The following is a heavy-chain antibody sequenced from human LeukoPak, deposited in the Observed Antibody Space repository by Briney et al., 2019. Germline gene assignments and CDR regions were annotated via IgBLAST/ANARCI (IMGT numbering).Heavy chain of an antibody. Sequence: GASVKVSCKPSGYSFSDYGITWVRQAPGLGIEWMGWISGYSGNTNYAESLQGRVTMTIDTSTSTAYLDLRSLRSDDTAVYYCARVGLVDNEYGFYFYMDVWGKGTTVIVSS. CDR1: GYSFSDYG. CDR2: ISGYSGNT. V-gene: IGHV1-18*01. CDR3: ARVGLVDNEYGFYFYMDV. D-gene: IGHD4/OR15-4a*01. J-gene: IGHJ6*03.